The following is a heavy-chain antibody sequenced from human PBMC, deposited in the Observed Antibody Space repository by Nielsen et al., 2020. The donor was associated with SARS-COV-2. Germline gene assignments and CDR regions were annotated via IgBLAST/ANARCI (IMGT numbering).Heavy chain of an antibody. J-gene: IGHJ4*02. CDR1: GFTFRSFG. CDR3: ARDNDFWSGYYLDY. Sequence: GESLKISCAASGFTFRSFGMHWVRQAPGKGLEWVAVTSYDGSNEYYADSVRGRFTISRDNSKNTLYLQMNSLRAEDTAVYYCARDNDFWSGYYLDYWGQGTLVTVSS. D-gene: IGHD3-3*01. V-gene: IGHV3-30*03. CDR2: TSYDGSNE.